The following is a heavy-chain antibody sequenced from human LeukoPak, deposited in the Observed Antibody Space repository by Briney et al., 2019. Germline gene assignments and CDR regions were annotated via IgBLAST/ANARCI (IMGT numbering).Heavy chain of an antibody. CDR2: IYYSGST. CDR1: GGSISSGGYY. Sequence: PSQTLSLTCTVSGGSISSGGYYWSWIRQHPGKGLEWIGYIYYSGSTDYNPSLKSRVTISVDTSKNQFSLKLSSVTAADTAVYYCARGRYDYVWGSYRYGGHAFDIWGQGTMVTVSS. CDR3: ARGRYDYVWGSYRYGGHAFDI. D-gene: IGHD3-16*02. V-gene: IGHV4-31*03. J-gene: IGHJ3*02.